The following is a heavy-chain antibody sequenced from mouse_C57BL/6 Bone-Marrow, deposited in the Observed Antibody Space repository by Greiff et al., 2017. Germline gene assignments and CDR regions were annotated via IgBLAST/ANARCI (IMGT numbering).Heavy chain of an antibody. V-gene: IGHV5-4*03. Sequence: EVKLMESGGGLVKPGGSLKLSCAASGFTFSSYAMSWVRQTPEKRLEWVATISDGGSYTYYPDNVKGRFTISRDNAKNNLYLQMSQLKSEDTAMYYCARSETAGAMDYWGQGTSVTVSS. J-gene: IGHJ4*01. CDR3: ARSETAGAMDY. CDR2: ISDGGSYT. CDR1: GFTFSSYA.